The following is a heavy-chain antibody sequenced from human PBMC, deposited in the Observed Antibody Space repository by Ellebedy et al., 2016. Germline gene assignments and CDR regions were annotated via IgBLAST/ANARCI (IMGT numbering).Heavy chain of an antibody. CDR3: ARQAMLYFNWFDP. V-gene: IGHV5-51*01. D-gene: IGHD2-8*01. Sequence: ASVKVSCKGSGYSFTSYWIGWVRQMPGKGLEWMGIIYPGDSDTRYSPSFQGQVTISADKSISTAYLQWSSLKASDTAMYYCARQAMLYFNWFDPWGQGTLVTVSS. J-gene: IGHJ5*02. CDR1: GYSFTSYW. CDR2: IYPGDSDT.